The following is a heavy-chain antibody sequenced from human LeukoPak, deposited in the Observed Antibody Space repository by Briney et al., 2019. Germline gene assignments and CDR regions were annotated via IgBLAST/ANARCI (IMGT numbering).Heavy chain of an antibody. CDR3: ASMSRSRGYRNYYYYGMDV. V-gene: IGHV4-59*01. J-gene: IGHJ6*02. CDR1: GGSISSYY. Sequence: SETLSLTCTVSGGSISSYYWSWIRQPPGKGLEWIGYIYYSGSTNYNPSLKSRVTISVDTSKNQFSLKLSSVTAADPALYYQASMSRSRGYRNYYYYGMDVWGQGTTVTVSS. CDR2: IYYSGST. D-gene: IGHD3-22*01.